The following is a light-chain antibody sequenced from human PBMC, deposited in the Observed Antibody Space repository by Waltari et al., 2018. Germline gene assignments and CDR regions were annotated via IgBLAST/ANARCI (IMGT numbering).Light chain of an antibody. J-gene: IGLJ2*01. CDR3: SSYTSSTTGI. CDR2: DVS. Sequence: QSALTQPDSVSGSPGQSITISCTGTSIDVGGLQYVSWYQQHPGKAPKVIIYDVSNRASGVPNRFSGSKSGNSASLTISGLQAEDEADYYCSSYTSSTTGIFGGGTRLTVL. CDR1: SIDVGGLQY. V-gene: IGLV2-14*01.